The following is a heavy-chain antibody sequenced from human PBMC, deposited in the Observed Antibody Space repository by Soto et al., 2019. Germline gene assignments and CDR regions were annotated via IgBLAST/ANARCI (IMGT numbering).Heavy chain of an antibody. D-gene: IGHD2-15*01. J-gene: IGHJ4*02. CDR1: GFTFTNYW. CDR2: IKQDGGEK. Sequence: EVQLVESGGGLVQPGGSLRLSCAASGFTFTNYWMSWVRQAPGKGLEWVANIKQDGGEKYYVDSVKGRFAISRDNAKDSLYLQMNSLRGEDTAVYDCARDYGGNPGIYWGQGTLVTVSS. V-gene: IGHV3-7*04. CDR3: ARDYGGNPGIY.